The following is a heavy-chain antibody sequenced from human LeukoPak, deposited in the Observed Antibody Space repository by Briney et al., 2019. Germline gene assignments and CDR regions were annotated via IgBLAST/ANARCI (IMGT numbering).Heavy chain of an antibody. V-gene: IGHV3-48*01. J-gene: IGHJ4*02. CDR1: GFTFSSYS. CDR3: ARDSLAAAGRKYYFDY. D-gene: IGHD6-13*01. CDR2: ISSSSSTI. Sequence: PGGSLRLSCAASGFTFSSYSMNWVRQAPGKGLEWVSYISSSSSTIYYADSVKGRFTISRDNAMNSLYLQMNSLRAEDTAVYYCARDSLAAAGRKYYFDYWGQGTLVTVSS.